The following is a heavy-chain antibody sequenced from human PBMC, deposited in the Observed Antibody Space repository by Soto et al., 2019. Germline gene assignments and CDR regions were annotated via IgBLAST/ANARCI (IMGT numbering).Heavy chain of an antibody. CDR1: GYTFINHG. V-gene: IGHV1-18*04. Sequence: QVQLVQSGGEVKKPGASVKVSCKASGYTFINHGISWERQAPGQGLEWMGWISGHNGRTNYAQKCQRRVTMTTDTSTSTAVMELRSLRSDDTAVYYCARDAYPLAYFFDYWGQGPLVSVSS. CDR2: ISGHNGRT. CDR3: ARDAYPLAYFFDY. J-gene: IGHJ4*02.